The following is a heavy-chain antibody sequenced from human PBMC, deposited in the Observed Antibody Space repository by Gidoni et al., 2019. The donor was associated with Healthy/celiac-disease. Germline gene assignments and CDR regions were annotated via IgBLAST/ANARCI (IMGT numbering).Heavy chain of an antibody. D-gene: IGHD3-10*01. V-gene: IGHV3-30-3*01. Sequence: QVQLVESGGGVVQPGRSLRLSCAASGFTFSSYAMNWVRQAPGKGLGWVSVISYDGSKKYYADSVKGRFTISRDNSKNTLYLQMNSLRAEDTAVYYCARGGYYGSGSPDWFDPWGQGTLVTVSS. J-gene: IGHJ5*02. CDR1: GFTFSSYA. CDR3: ARGGYYGSGSPDWFDP. CDR2: ISYDGSKK.